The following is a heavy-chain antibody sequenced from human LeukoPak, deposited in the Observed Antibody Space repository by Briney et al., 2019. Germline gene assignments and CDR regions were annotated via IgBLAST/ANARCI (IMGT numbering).Heavy chain of an antibody. V-gene: IGHV4-59*08. D-gene: IGHD3-22*01. CDR1: GGSFSGYY. J-gene: IGHJ4*02. CDR3: ARRRGLRGYYDSKVVGYFDY. CDR2: IYYSGST. Sequence: SETLSLTCAVYGGSFSGYYWSWIRQPPGKGLEWIGYIYYSGSTNYNPSLKSRVTISVDTSKNQFSLKLSSVTAADTAVYYCARRRGLRGYYDSKVVGYFDYWGQGTLVTVSS.